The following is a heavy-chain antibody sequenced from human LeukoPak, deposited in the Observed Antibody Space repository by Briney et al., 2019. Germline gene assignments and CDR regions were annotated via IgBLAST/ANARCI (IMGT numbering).Heavy chain of an antibody. D-gene: IGHD3-10*01. V-gene: IGHV3-64D*06. CDR2: ISGDGDST. CDR1: GFTFSRYS. Sequence: GGSLRLSCSASGFTFSRYSMHWVRQAPGKGLEYVSAISGDGDSTYYADSVKGRFTISRDNPKNMLFLQVSSLRVDDTAVYYCVKERGAAMVPFDYWGQGTLVTVSS. J-gene: IGHJ4*02. CDR3: VKERGAAMVPFDY.